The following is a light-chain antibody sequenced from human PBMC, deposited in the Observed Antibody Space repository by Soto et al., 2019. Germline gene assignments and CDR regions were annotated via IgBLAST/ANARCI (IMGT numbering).Light chain of an antibody. V-gene: IGKV3-11*01. J-gene: IGKJ4*01. CDR3: QQRNKWPPVT. CDR2: DAS. Sequence: ESVLTQSPATLSLSPGERATLSCRASPSVSNSLAWYQHKPGQAPRLLIYDASNRATGVPTRFSGSGSGTDFTLTISSLEPEDFAGYDCQQRNKWPPVTFGGGTRVEIK. CDR1: PSVSNS.